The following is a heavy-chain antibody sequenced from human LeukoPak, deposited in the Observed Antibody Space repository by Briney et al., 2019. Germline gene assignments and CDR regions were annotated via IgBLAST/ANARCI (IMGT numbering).Heavy chain of an antibody. J-gene: IGHJ4*02. Sequence: SVKVSCKASGGTFSSYAISWVRQAPGQGLEWMGRIIPILGIANYAQKFQGRVTITADKSTSTAYMELSSLRSEDTAVYYCARDLSKLGFDYWGQGTLVTVSS. CDR3: ARDLSKLGFDY. CDR2: IIPILGIA. V-gene: IGHV1-69*04. D-gene: IGHD2/OR15-2a*01. CDR1: GGTFSSYA.